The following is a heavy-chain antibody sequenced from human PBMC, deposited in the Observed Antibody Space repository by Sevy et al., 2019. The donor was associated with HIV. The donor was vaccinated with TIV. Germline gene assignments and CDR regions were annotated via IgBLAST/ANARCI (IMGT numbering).Heavy chain of an antibody. Sequence: SETLSLTCTVSGGSISTNYWSWIRQPPGKGLEWIGYVYYSGSTKYNPSLKSRVSISVDTSQNQFSLRLNSVTAADTAVYYCARGGQYCGGDCYSNFDWWGQGTLVTVSS. CDR2: VYYSGST. CDR3: ARGGQYCGGDCYSNFDW. D-gene: IGHD2-21*02. V-gene: IGHV4-59*01. J-gene: IGHJ4*02. CDR1: GGSISTNY.